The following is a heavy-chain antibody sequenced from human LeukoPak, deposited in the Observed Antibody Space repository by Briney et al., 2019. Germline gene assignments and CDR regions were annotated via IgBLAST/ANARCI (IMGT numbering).Heavy chain of an antibody. J-gene: IGHJ4*02. D-gene: IGHD3-10*01. CDR1: GGSFSGYY. Sequence: SETLSLTCAVYGGSFSGYYWSWIRQPPGKGLEWIGEINHSGSTNYNPSLKSRVTMSVDTSKNQFSLKLSSVTAADTAVYYCARGTVRGIDYWGQGTLVTVSS. CDR3: ARGTVRGIDY. V-gene: IGHV4-34*01. CDR2: INHSGST.